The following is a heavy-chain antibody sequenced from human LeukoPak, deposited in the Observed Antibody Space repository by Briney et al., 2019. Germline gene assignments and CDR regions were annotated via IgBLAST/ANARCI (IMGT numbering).Heavy chain of an antibody. V-gene: IGHV4-38-2*02. CDR3: ASRLRGLLLGEYHYFDY. Sequence: SETLSFTCTVSGYSISSGYYWGWIRQPPGKGLEWIGSIYHSGSTYYNPSLKSRVTISVDTSKNQFSLKLSSVTAADTAVYYCASRLRGLLLGEYHYFDYWGQGTLVTVSS. J-gene: IGHJ4*02. CDR1: GYSISSGYY. D-gene: IGHD3-22*01. CDR2: IYHSGST.